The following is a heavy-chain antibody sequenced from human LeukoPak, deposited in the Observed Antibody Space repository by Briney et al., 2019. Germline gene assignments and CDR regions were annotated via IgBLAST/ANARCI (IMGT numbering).Heavy chain of an antibody. V-gene: IGHV3-48*01. Sequence: GGSLRLSCAASGFGFSTYSMNWVRQAPGKGLEWLSYVTSNSGIIQCSDSVKGRFTISRDNAKNSLYLQMNRLRAEDTAVYYCARVRGGGGSFDIWGQGTMVTVSS. D-gene: IGHD3-16*01. CDR1: GFGFSTYS. CDR3: ARVRGGGGSFDI. J-gene: IGHJ3*02. CDR2: VTSNSGII.